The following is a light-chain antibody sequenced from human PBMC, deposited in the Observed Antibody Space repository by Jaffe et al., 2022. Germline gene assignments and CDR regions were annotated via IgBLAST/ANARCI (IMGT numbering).Light chain of an antibody. CDR1: QSVTNNY. J-gene: IGKJ5*01. Sequence: EIVLTQSPGTLSMSPGERATLSCRASQSVTNNYLAWYQHKPGQSPRLLIYGASRRATGIPDRFSGSGSGTDFTLTISRLEPEDFAVYYCQQYDTSPPGTFGQGTRLDIK. CDR3: QQYDTSPPGT. V-gene: IGKV3-20*01. CDR2: GAS.